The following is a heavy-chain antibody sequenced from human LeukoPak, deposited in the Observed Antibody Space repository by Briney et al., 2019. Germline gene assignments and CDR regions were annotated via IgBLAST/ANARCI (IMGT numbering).Heavy chain of an antibody. J-gene: IGHJ4*02. CDR3: ARGGRGLDY. CDR1: GGSVSSNSTT. Sequence: SQTLSLTCAISGGSVSSNSTTWNWIRQSPSRGHEWLGRTYYRSKWHNDYEVSVKSRITINPDTSKNQFSLKLNSVTPEDTAVYYCARGGRGLDYWGQGTLLTVSS. D-gene: IGHD2-15*01. V-gene: IGHV6-1*01. CDR2: TYYRSKWHN.